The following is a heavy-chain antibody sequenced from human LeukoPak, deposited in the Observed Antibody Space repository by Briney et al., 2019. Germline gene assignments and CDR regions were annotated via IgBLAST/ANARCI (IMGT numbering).Heavy chain of an antibody. J-gene: IGHJ6*03. CDR2: INPNSGGT. Sequence: ASVKVSCKASGYAFTGYYMHWVRQAPGQGLEWMEWINPNSGGTNYAQKFQGRVTMTRDTSISTAYMELSRLRSDDTAVYYCARGQKYCSSTSCYNYMDVWGKGTTVTVSS. V-gene: IGHV1-2*02. CDR3: ARGQKYCSSTSCYNYMDV. CDR1: GYAFTGYY. D-gene: IGHD2-2*02.